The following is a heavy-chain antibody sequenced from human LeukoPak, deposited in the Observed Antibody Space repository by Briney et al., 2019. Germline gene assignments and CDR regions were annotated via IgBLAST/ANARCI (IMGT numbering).Heavy chain of an antibody. CDR1: GYTFTDYG. Sequence: ASVKVSCKASGYTFTDYGVSWVRQAPGQGLEWMGWISGYSDNPNYVERFQGRVTMTTDTSTRTAYMELRSLTSDDTGVYFCARDRPKDDAFDIWGQGTLVIVSS. V-gene: IGHV1-18*01. CDR2: ISGYSDNP. J-gene: IGHJ3*02. CDR3: ARDRPKDDAFDI.